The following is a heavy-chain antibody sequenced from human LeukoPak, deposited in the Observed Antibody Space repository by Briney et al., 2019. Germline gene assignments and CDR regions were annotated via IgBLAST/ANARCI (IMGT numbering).Heavy chain of an antibody. CDR1: GFTFSSNW. V-gene: IGHV3-74*01. D-gene: IGHD3-16*01. CDR3: ARGAQGAVDY. CDR2: INNDGRVT. J-gene: IGHJ4*02. Sequence: PGGSLRLSCAASGFTFSSNWMHWVRQAPGKGLVWVSFINNDGRVTSYADSVKGRFTISRDNAKNTLYLQMNSLRAEDTAMYYCARGAQGAVDYWGPGTLVTVSS.